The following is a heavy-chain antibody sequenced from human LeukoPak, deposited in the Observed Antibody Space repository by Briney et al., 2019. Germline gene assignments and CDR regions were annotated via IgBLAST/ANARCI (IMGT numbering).Heavy chain of an antibody. D-gene: IGHD6-19*01. CDR3: ARGRYSSGWYPKLFDY. J-gene: IGHJ4*02. V-gene: IGHV4-34*01. CDR2: INHSGST. CDR1: GGSISSYY. Sequence: SETLSLTCTVSGGSISSYYWSWIRQPPGKGLEWIGEINHSGSTNYNPSLKSRVTISVDTSKNQFSLKLSSVTAADTAVYYCARGRYSSGWYPKLFDYWGQGTLVTVSS.